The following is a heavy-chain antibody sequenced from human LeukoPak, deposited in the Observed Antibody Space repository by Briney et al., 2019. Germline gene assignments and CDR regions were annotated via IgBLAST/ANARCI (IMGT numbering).Heavy chain of an antibody. CDR3: ARTMTGSFDY. J-gene: IGHJ4*02. Sequence: GGSLRLSCAASGFTFSNYALSWVRQAPGKLLEWVSFISSGGGDTYYADSVKGRFTISRDNSKNTLYRQMNSLMTEDTAVYYCARTMTGSFDYWGQGTLVTI. CDR2: ISSGGGDT. CDR1: GFTFSNYA. D-gene: IGHD3-9*01. V-gene: IGHV3-23*01.